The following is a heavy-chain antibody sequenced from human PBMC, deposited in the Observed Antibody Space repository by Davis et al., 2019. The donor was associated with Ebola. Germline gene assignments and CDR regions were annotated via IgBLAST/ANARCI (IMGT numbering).Heavy chain of an antibody. CDR1: GGSISSYY. V-gene: IGHV4-59*08. CDR2: IYYSGRT. CDR3: ARHLGGYNRRGYYYYYGMDV. D-gene: IGHD5-24*01. J-gene: IGHJ6*02. Sequence: SETLSLTCTVSGGSISSYYWSWIRQPPGKGLEWIGYIYYSGRTNYNPSLKSRFTISVDPSKNQFSLKLSSVTAADTAVYYCARHLGGYNRRGYYYYYGMDVWGQGTTVTVSS.